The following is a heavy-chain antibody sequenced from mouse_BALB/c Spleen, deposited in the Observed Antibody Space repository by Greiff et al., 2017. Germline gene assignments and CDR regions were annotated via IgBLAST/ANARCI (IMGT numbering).Heavy chain of an antibody. Sequence: VMLVESGPDLVAPSQSLSITCTVSGFSLTSYGVHWVRQPPGKGLEWLVVIWSDGSTTYNSALKSRLSISKDNSKSQVFLKMNSLQTDDTAMYYCARQAYYYGSSPENVYFDYWGQGTTLTVSS. D-gene: IGHD1-1*01. CDR1: GFSLTSYG. CDR2: IWSDGST. CDR3: ARQAYYYGSSPENVYFDY. V-gene: IGHV2-6-2*01. J-gene: IGHJ2*01.